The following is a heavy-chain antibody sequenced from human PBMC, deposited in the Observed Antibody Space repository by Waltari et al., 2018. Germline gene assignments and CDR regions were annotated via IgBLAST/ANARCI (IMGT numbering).Heavy chain of an antibody. CDR1: GYTFTGYY. CDR2: INPNSGGT. V-gene: IGHV1-2*06. D-gene: IGHD2-8*02. CDR3: AREDIVLVVNYGMDV. Sequence: QVQLVQSGAEVKKPGASVKVSCKASGYTFTGYYMHWVRQAPGQGLEWMGRINPNSGGTNYAQKFQGRVTMTRDTSISTAYMELSRLRSDDTAVYYCAREDIVLVVNYGMDVWGQGTTVTVSS. J-gene: IGHJ6*02.